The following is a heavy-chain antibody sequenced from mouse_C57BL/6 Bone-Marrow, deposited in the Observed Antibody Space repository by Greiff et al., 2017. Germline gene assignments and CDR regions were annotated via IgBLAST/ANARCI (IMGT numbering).Heavy chain of an antibody. CDR2: IYPRSGNT. V-gene: IGHV1-81*01. Sequence: VKLMESGAELARPGASVKLSCKASGYTFTSYGISWVKQRTGQGLEWIGEIYPRSGNTYYNEKFKGKATLTADTATSTAYMELRSLTAEDSAVYFCARKGDYWGQGTPLTVSS. CDR1: GYTFTSYG. CDR3: ARKGDY. J-gene: IGHJ2*01.